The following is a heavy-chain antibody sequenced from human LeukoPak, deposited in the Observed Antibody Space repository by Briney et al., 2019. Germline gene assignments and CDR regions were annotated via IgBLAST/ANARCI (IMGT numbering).Heavy chain of an antibody. J-gene: IGHJ4*02. CDR2: IYYSGST. Sequence: SETLSLTCTVSGGSISSYYWSWIRQPPGKGLEWIGYIYYSGSTNYNPSLKSRVAMSVDTSKNQFSLKLSSVTAADTAMYYCAREGGSSSSLDSWGQGTLVTVSS. D-gene: IGHD6-13*01. CDR3: AREGGSSSSLDS. V-gene: IGHV4-59*12. CDR1: GGSISSYY.